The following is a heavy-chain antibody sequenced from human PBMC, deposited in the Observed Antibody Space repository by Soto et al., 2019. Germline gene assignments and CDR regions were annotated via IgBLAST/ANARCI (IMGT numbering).Heavy chain of an antibody. CDR1: GASITNNNW. D-gene: IGHD6-13*01. CDR3: GSRYGSSWYDS. Sequence: PSETLSLTCAVSGASITNNNWWSWFRQPPGKGLEWIGEIYHSGSTNYNPSLKSRVTISLDKSKSQFSLILSSVTAADTAVYYCGSRYGSSWYDSWGQGTLVTVSS. V-gene: IGHV4-4*02. CDR2: IYHSGST. J-gene: IGHJ5*01.